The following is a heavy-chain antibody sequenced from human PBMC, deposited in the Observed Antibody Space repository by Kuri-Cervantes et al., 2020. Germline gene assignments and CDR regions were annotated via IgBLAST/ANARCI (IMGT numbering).Heavy chain of an antibody. V-gene: IGHV3-30*19. D-gene: IGHD1-14*01. Sequence: GGSLRLSCAATGFTFSRYGMHWVRQAPGKGLEWVAVISYDGSNKYYADSVKGRFTISRDNSKNTLYLQMNSLRAEDTAVYYCAKGASYGATGVFDPWGQGMQVTVSS. CDR3: AKGASYGATGVFDP. CDR1: GFTFSRYG. J-gene: IGHJ5*02. CDR2: ISYDGSNK.